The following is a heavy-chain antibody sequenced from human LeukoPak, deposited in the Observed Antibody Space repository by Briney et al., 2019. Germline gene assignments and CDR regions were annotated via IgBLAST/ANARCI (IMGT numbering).Heavy chain of an antibody. J-gene: IGHJ5*02. Sequence: SETLSLTCTVSGGSINSYYWTWIRQPPGTGLEWIGNIYNSGNTNYNPSLKSRVTISVDTSKNQFSLKLNSVTAADTAVYYCARESGSYLWRSWLNPWGQGTLVTVSS. V-gene: IGHV4-59*01. CDR1: GGSINSYY. D-gene: IGHD3-16*01. CDR3: ARESGSYLWRSWLNP. CDR2: IYNSGNT.